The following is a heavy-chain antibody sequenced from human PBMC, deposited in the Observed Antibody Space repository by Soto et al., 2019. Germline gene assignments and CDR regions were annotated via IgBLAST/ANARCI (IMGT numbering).Heavy chain of an antibody. D-gene: IGHD1-7*01. CDR3: AKEGGNYGGGYFDY. V-gene: IGHV1-3*01. CDR2: INAGNGNT. CDR1: GYTFTIYA. Sequence: ASVKVSCKASGYTFTIYAMHWVCQAPGQRLEWMGWINAGNGNTKYSQKFQGRVTITRDTSASTAYMELSSLRAEDTAVYYCAKEGGNYGGGYFDYWGQGTLVTVSS. J-gene: IGHJ4*02.